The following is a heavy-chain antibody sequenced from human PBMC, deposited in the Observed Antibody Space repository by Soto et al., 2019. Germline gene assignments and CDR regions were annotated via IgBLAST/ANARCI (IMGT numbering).Heavy chain of an antibody. V-gene: IGHV2-5*02. CDR2: IYWDDSK. CDR3: THRYAGDWPVDY. CDR1: GFSLSTSGVG. J-gene: IGHJ4*02. D-gene: IGHD2-8*01. Sequence: QITLKESGPTLVRPTQTLTLTCAFSGFSLSTSGVGVGWIRQPPGKALEWLAVIYWDDSKHYRPSLRSRLTITKVTTINQVVLTITTMDPMETWTYYCTHRYAGDWPVDYWRKCTLVPVSS.